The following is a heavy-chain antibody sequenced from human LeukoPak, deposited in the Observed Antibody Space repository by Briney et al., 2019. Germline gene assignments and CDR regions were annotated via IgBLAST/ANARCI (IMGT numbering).Heavy chain of an antibody. V-gene: IGHV4-61*02. Sequence: SQTLSLTCTVSGDSMSSGTYYWSWIRQPAGKRLEYLGRIFSSGNSNYNPSLKSRVTMSMDTSKSQFSLNLSSVTAADSAVYYCAGFCASSTCYNGGTNFAFWGQGALVAVSS. CDR2: IFSSGNS. CDR3: AGFCASSTCYNGGTNFAF. J-gene: IGHJ4*02. D-gene: IGHD2-2*01. CDR1: GDSMSSGTYY.